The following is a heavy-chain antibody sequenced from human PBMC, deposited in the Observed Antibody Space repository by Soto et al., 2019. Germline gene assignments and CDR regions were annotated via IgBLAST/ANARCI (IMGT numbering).Heavy chain of an antibody. V-gene: IGHV3-21*01. CDR2: ISSSSSYI. J-gene: IGHJ6*03. CDR1: GFTFSSYS. CDR3: ASLWITGTAHTPLMDV. Sequence: GESLKISCAASGFTFSSYSMNWVRQAPGKGLEWVSSISSSSSYIYYADSVKGRFTISRDNAKNSLYLQMNSLRAEDTAVYYCASLWITGTAHTPLMDVWGKGTTVTVSS. D-gene: IGHD1-7*01.